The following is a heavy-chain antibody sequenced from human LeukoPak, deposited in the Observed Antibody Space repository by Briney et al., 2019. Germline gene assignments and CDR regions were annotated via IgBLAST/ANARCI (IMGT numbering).Heavy chain of an antibody. D-gene: IGHD5-18*01. CDR1: GYIFSNYA. CDR3: TRSKDTAMVFDY. CDR2: INTNTGTP. Sequence: ASVKVSCKASGYIFSNYAMNWVRQAPGQGPVWMAWINTNTGTPTYAQAFTRRFVFSLDISVNTAYLQISSLKAEDTAVYYCTRSKDTAMVFDYWGQGTLVTVSS. V-gene: IGHV7-4-1*02. J-gene: IGHJ4*02.